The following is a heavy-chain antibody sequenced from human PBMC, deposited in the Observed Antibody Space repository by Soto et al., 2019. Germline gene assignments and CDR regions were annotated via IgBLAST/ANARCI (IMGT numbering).Heavy chain of an antibody. CDR1: GGTFSSYT. J-gene: IGHJ5*02. CDR2: IIPSRGIA. D-gene: IGHD1-26*01. Sequence: QVQLVQSGAEVKKPGSSVKVSCKASGGTFSSYTISWVRQAPGQGREVMGRIIPSRGIANYAQKFQGRVTITADKSPRTAYMELSSLRSEETSVYYCAHGRWEESRVVYRSWLDPWGQGTLVTVSS. V-gene: IGHV1-69*02. CDR3: AHGRWEESRVVYRSWLDP.